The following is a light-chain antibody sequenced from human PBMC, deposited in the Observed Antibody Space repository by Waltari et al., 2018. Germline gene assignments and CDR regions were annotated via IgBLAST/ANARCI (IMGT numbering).Light chain of an antibody. J-gene: IGLJ2*01. Sequence: QSALTQPASMSGSPGQSITLSCSGTSSDVGAYDYVAWYQQHPAKAPKLIIYEVSHRPPGVSDRFSGSKPGSTASLTISGLQAEDEATYYCSSYRGSSTLVVFGGGTKLTVL. CDR2: EVS. CDR1: SSDVGAYDY. CDR3: SSYRGSSTLVV. V-gene: IGLV2-14*01.